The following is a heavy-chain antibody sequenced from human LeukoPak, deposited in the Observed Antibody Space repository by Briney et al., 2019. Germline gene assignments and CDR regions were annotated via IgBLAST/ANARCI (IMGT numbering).Heavy chain of an antibody. D-gene: IGHD6-19*01. Sequence: SETLSLTCAVYGGSFSGYYWSWIRQPPGKGLEWIGEINHSGSTNYNPSLKSRVTISVDTSKNQFSLKLSSVTAADPAVYYCARLRSSSGWYQVAWFDPWCRGTLVAVSS. CDR2: INHSGST. CDR1: GGSFSGYY. CDR3: ARLRSSSGWYQVAWFDP. J-gene: IGHJ5*02. V-gene: IGHV4-34*01.